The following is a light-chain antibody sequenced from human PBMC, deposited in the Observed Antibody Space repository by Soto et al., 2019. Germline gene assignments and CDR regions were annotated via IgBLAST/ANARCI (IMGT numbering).Light chain of an antibody. CDR1: QGVSTY. V-gene: IGKV1-39*01. J-gene: IGKJ2*01. Sequence: DIQMTQSPSSLSASVGDRVTITCRASQGVSTYLIWYQQRQGRPPKLLIYAASNLLGGVTSRFSGSGYGTNFTLTINSLQPEDFATYYWQQSYRTTHTFGQGTKLETK. CDR3: QQSYRTTHT. CDR2: AAS.